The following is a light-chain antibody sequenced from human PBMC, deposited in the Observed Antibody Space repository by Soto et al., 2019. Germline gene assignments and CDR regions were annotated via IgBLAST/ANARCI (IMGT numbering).Light chain of an antibody. CDR3: QQRSNWHPA. Sequence: EIVLTHSPATLSLSPWEIATLSCRASQGVSSYLAWYQQKPGQAPRLLIYDASNRATGIPARFSGSGPGTDFTLTISSLEPEDFAVYYCQQRSNWHPAFGQGTRLEIK. J-gene: IGKJ5*01. V-gene: IGKV3D-11*01. CDR2: DAS. CDR1: QGVSSY.